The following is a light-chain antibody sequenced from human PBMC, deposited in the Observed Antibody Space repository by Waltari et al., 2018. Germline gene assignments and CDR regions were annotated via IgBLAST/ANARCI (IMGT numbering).Light chain of an antibody. J-gene: IGLJ1*01. V-gene: IGLV2-8*01. Sequence: QSALTQPPSASGSPGQSVTISCTGTSSDVGGYDYVSWYQRHPGKPPKLSIHEVTKRPSGVPYRFSGSKSGNTASLTVSGLQADDEADYYCASYAGSKNPYVFGTGTKVTVL. CDR2: EVT. CDR3: ASYAGSKNPYV. CDR1: SSDVGGYDY.